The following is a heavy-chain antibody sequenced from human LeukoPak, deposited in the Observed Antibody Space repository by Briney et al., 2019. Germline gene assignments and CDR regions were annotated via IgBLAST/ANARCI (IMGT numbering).Heavy chain of an antibody. V-gene: IGHV3-30*18. CDR1: GSTFSSFA. Sequence: GGSLRLSCAASGSTFSSFAMNWVRQAPGKGLEWVAVISYDGSNKYYADSVKGRFTISRDNSKNTLYLQMNSLRAEDTAVYYCANESPEFVGAFLFDPWGQGTLVTVSS. CDR3: ANESPEFVGAFLFDP. CDR2: ISYDGSNK. J-gene: IGHJ5*02. D-gene: IGHD3-16*01.